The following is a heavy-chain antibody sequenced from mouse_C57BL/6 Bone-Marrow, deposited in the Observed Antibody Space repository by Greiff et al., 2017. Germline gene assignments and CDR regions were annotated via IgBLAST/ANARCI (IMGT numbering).Heavy chain of an antibody. CDR3: ARRGDGYRTFAMDY. CDR1: GYTFTNYW. CDR2: IYPGGGYT. J-gene: IGHJ4*01. V-gene: IGHV1-63*01. D-gene: IGHD2-3*01. Sequence: QVQLKQSGAELVRPGTSVKMSCKASGYTFTNYWIGWAKQRPGHGLAWIGDIYPGGGYTNYNEKFKGKATLTADKSSSTAYMQFSSLTSEDSAIYYCARRGDGYRTFAMDYWGQGTSVTVSS.